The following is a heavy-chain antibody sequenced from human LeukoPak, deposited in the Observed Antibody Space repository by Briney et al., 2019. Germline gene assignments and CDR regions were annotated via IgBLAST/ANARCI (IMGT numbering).Heavy chain of an antibody. CDR2: ISAYNGNT. CDR3: ARTWIQLWLRKNYYYMDV. D-gene: IGHD5-18*01. V-gene: IGHV1-18*01. CDR1: GYTLTSYG. J-gene: IGHJ6*03. Sequence: ASVKVSCKASGYTLTSYGISWVRQAPGQGLEWMGWISAYNGNTNYAQKLQGRVTMTTDTSTSTAYMELRSLRSDDTAVYYCARTWIQLWLRKNYYYMDVWGKGTTVTASS.